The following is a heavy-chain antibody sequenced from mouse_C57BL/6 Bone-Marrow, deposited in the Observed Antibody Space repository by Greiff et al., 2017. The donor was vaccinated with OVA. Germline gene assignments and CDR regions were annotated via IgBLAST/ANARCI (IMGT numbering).Heavy chain of an antibody. V-gene: IGHV14-3*01. CDR2: IDPANGTT. CDR1: GFNIKNTY. Sequence: VQLQQSVAELVRPGASVKLSCTASGFNIKNTYMHWVKQRPEQGLEWIGRIDPANGTTKYAPEFQGKATITADTSSNTAYLQLSSLTSEDTAIDYCARYIPGPYGSRWDFDVWGTGTTVTVSS. J-gene: IGHJ1*03. CDR3: ARYIPGPYGSRWDFDV. D-gene: IGHD1-1*01.